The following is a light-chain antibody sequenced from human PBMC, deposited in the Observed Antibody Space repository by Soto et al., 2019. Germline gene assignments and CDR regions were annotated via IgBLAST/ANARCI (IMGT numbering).Light chain of an antibody. V-gene: IGLV1-44*01. CDR1: TSNIGSNT. Sequence: QSVLTQPPSASGTPGRGVTISCSGSTSNIGSNTGNWYQQLPGTAPKLLIYGQNQRPSGVPDRFSGSKSGTSASLAISGLQSEDEADYYCAVWDDSLDGRVFGGGTKLTVL. CDR2: GQN. J-gene: IGLJ2*01. CDR3: AVWDDSLDGRV.